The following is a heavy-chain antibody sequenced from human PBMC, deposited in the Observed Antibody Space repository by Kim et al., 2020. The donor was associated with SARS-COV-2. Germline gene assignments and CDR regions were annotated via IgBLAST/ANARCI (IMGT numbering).Heavy chain of an antibody. Sequence: SVKVSCKASGFTFTSSAVQWVRQARGQRLEWIGWIVVGSGNTNYAQKFQERVTITRDMSTSTAYMELSSLRSEDTAVYYCAALGEGSAATLFFDYWGQGTLVTVSS. CDR2: IVVGSGNT. V-gene: IGHV1-58*01. CDR1: GFTFTSSA. D-gene: IGHD2-15*01. J-gene: IGHJ4*02. CDR3: AALGEGSAATLFFDY.